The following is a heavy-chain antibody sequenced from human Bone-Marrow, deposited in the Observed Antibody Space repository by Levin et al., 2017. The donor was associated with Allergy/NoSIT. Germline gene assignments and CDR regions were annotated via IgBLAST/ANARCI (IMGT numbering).Heavy chain of an antibody. CDR2: IGPGGNDI. J-gene: IGHJ4*02. D-gene: IGHD3-16*01. Sequence: GGSLRLSCAASGLRFSDDYMNWIRQAPGKGLEWISYIGPGGNDINYADSVKGRFTISRDNAKNSLFLQMNSLRAEDAAMYYCVKTARLAAYWGQGTLVTVSS. CDR3: VKTARLAAY. CDR1: GLRFSDDY. V-gene: IGHV3-11*01.